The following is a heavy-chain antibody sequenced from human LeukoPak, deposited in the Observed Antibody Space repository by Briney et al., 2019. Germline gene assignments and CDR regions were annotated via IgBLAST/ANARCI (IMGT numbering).Heavy chain of an antibody. Sequence: SETLSLTCAVYGGTFSGYYWSWIRQLPGKGLEWIGEISHSGSTSYTPSLKTRVTISVDTSKNQFSLKLTSVTAADTAVYYCARGSFGPRLLTWGQGTLVTVSS. CDR1: GGTFSGYY. D-gene: IGHD4/OR15-4a*01. CDR2: ISHSGST. CDR3: ARGSFGPRLLT. J-gene: IGHJ4*02. V-gene: IGHV4-34*01.